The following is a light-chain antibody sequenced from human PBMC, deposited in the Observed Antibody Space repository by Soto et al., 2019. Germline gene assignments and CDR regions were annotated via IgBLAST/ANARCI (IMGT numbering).Light chain of an antibody. CDR2: EVS. CDR1: GSYNF. CDR3: CSDAGRSTYL. V-gene: IGLV2-23*02. J-gene: IGLJ1*01. Sequence: QSALTQPASVSGSPGQSITISCTVGSYNFVSWYQQHPGKAPKVLIYEVSKRPSGVSDRFSGSKSGNTASLTISGLQAEDEADYYCCSDAGRSTYLFGTGTKVT.